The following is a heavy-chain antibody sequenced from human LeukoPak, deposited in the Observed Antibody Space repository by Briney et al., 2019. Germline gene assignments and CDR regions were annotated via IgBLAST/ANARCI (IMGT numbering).Heavy chain of an antibody. CDR1: GFSFSSYS. J-gene: IGHJ4*02. CDR2: ISSGSTYI. D-gene: IGHD2-2*01. V-gene: IGHV3-21*01. CDR3: AREISSSTSFDY. Sequence: GGSLRLSCAASGFSFSSYSMNWVRQAPGKGLEWVPSISSGSTYIYYADSVKGRFTISRDNAKNSLYLQVSTLRAEDTAVYYCAREISSSTSFDYWGQGTLVTVSS.